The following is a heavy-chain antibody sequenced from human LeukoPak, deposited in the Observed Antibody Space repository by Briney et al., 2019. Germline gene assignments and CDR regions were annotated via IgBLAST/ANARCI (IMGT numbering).Heavy chain of an antibody. D-gene: IGHD4-17*01. V-gene: IGHV3-7*01. CDR2: IKQDGSEK. J-gene: IGHJ6*03. Sequence: GGSLRLSCAASGFTFSSYWMTWVRQAPGKGLEWVANIKQDGSEKYYVDSVKGRFTISRDNAKNSLYLQMNSLRAEDTAVYYCARDQHVSEQGDYDVYYYYYMDVWGKGTTVTVSS. CDR1: GFTFSSYW. CDR3: ARDQHVSEQGDYDVYYYYYMDV.